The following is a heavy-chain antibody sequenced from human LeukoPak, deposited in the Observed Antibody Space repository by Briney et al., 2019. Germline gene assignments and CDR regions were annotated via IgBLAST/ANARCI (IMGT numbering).Heavy chain of an antibody. V-gene: IGHV3-30-3*01. CDR3: ARDRAVAVAEGYFDY. CDR1: GFTFSSYA. CDR2: ISYDGSNK. D-gene: IGHD6-19*01. J-gene: IGHJ4*02. Sequence: GRSLRLSCAASGFTFSSYAMHWVRQAPGKGLEWVAVISYDGSNKYYADSVKGRFTISRDNSKNTLYLQMNSLRAEDTAVYYCARDRAVAVAEGYFDYWGQGTLVTVSS.